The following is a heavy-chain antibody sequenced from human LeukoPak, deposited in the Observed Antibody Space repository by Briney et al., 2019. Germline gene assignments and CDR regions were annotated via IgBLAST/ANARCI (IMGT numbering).Heavy chain of an antibody. Sequence: GGSLRLSCAASGFTFSSYGMHWVRQAPGKGLEWVAVIWYDGSNKYYADSVKGRFTISRDNSKNTLYLQMNSLRAEDTAVYYCARDRNHDFWSGYPDFFDYWGQETLVTVSS. V-gene: IGHV3-33*01. D-gene: IGHD3-3*01. J-gene: IGHJ4*02. CDR2: IWYDGSNK. CDR1: GFTFSSYG. CDR3: ARDRNHDFWSGYPDFFDY.